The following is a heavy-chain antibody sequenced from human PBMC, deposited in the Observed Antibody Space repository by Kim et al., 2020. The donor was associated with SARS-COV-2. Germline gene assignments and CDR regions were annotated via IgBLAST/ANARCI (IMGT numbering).Heavy chain of an antibody. Sequence: ADTVKGRFTISRDKSKNTLYLQMNSLRAEDTAVYYCAKEGVWFGELPTDYWGQGTLVTVSS. J-gene: IGHJ4*02. D-gene: IGHD3-10*01. CDR3: AKEGVWFGELPTDY. V-gene: IGHV3-23*01.